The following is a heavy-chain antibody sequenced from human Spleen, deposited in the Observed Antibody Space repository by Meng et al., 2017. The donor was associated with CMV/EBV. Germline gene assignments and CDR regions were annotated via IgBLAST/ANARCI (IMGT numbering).Heavy chain of an antibody. CDR3: ARTSRPIWSGANNAFDI. Sequence: FAFSSSSLNWVRHAPGEGLEWVSSITSSSTYIYYADSVKGRFTISRDNSKNTLYLQMNSLRAEDTAVFYCARTSRPIWSGANNAFDIWGQGTMVTVSS. V-gene: IGHV3-21*01. CDR2: ITSSSTYI. D-gene: IGHD3-3*01. J-gene: IGHJ3*02. CDR1: FAFSSSS.